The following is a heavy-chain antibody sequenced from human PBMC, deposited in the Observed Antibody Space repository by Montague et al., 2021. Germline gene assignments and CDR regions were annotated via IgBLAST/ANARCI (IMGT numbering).Heavy chain of an antibody. J-gene: IGHJ4*02. V-gene: IGHV3-48*03. CDR2: IKDGGGVI. CDR3: ARYTYYYGDY. Sequence: SLRLSCAASGFNFSISGMNWVRQTPGKGLEWVSYIKDGGGVIYYADSVMGRFTISRDNAKNSLYLQMSSLRAEDTAVYYCARYTYYYGDYWGQGTLVTVSS. D-gene: IGHD3-16*01. CDR1: GFNFSISG.